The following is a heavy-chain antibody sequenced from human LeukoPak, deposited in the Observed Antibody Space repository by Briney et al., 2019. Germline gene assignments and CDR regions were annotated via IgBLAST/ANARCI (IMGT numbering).Heavy chain of an antibody. CDR2: ISADGTI. V-gene: IGHV3-43*02. Sequence: GGSLRLSCSASGFTFDDYAMHWVRQAPGKGLEWVSLISADGTIYYADSVRGRFTISRDNNKNSLYLQMNSLRAEDTAVYYCASNTGYYMDVWGKGTTVTVSS. J-gene: IGHJ6*03. CDR3: ASNTGYYMDV. CDR1: GFTFDDYA. D-gene: IGHD4-11*01.